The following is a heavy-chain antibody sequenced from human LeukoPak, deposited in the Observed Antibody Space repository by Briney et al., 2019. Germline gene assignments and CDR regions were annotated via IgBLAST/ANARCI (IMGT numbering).Heavy chain of an antibody. Sequence: SVKVSCKASGGTFSSYAISWVRQAPGQGLEWMGGIIPIFGTANYAQKCQGRVTITTDESTSTAYMELSSLRSEDTAVYYCARVQVDLNTAMGTNLYYYYMDVWGKGTTVTVSS. D-gene: IGHD5-18*01. J-gene: IGHJ6*03. V-gene: IGHV1-69*05. CDR2: IIPIFGTA. CDR3: ARVQVDLNTAMGTNLYYYYMDV. CDR1: GGTFSSYA.